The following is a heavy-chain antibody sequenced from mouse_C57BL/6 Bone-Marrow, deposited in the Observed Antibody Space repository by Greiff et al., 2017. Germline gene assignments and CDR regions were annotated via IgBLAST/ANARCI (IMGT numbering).Heavy chain of an antibody. J-gene: IGHJ1*03. V-gene: IGHV1-85*01. Sequence: QVQLQQSGPELVKPGASVKLSCKASGYTFTSYEINWVKQRPGQGLEWIGWIYPRDGSTKYNEKFKGKATLTVDTSSSTAYMELHSLTSEDSAVYFCAVLDCDSGGGDWYSDVGGRGNTITVTA. CDR3: AVLDCDSGGGDWYSDV. CDR1: GYTFTSYE. D-gene: IGHD1-1*02. CDR2: IYPRDGST.